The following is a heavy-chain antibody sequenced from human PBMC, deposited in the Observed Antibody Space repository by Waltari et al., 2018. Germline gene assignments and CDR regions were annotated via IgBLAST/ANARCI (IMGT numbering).Heavy chain of an antibody. J-gene: IGHJ4*02. CDR1: GGSFSGYY. Sequence: QVQLQQWGAGLLKPSETLSLTCAVYGGSFSGYYWSWIRQPPGKGLEWIGEINHSGSTNYNPSLKSRVTISVDTSKNQFSLKLSSVTAADTAVYYCARGVSAVAGKGIDYWGQGTLVTVSS. CDR2: INHSGST. V-gene: IGHV4-34*01. D-gene: IGHD6-19*01. CDR3: ARGVSAVAGKGIDY.